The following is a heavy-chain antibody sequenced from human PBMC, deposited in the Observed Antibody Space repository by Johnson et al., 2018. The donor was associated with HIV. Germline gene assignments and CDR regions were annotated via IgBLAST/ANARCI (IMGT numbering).Heavy chain of an antibody. CDR1: GFTFSSYA. J-gene: IGHJ3*01. CDR3: AKGMGLSIGELSDAFHF. D-gene: IGHD3-10*01. CDR2: ISYDGSSK. Sequence: QMQLVESGGGVVQPGRSMRLSCAASGFTFSSYAMHWVRQAPGKGLEWVAVISYDGSSKYYADSVKGRFTISRDNSKNTLNLQMNSLRPEDTAVYYCAKGMGLSIGELSDAFHFWGLGTVVTVSS. V-gene: IGHV3-30-3*01.